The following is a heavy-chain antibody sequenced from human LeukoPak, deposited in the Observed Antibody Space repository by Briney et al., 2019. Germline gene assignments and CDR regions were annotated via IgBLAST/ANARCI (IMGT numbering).Heavy chain of an antibody. Sequence: SETLSLTCTVSGGSISSYYWSWIRQPPGKGLEWIGYIYYSGSTENNPSLKRRVTISIDTSKNQFSLKLNSVTAADTAVYYCARGLGYCTNGVCPNWFDPWGQGTLVTVSS. D-gene: IGHD2-8*01. CDR2: IYYSGST. CDR1: GGSISSYY. J-gene: IGHJ5*02. CDR3: ARGLGYCTNGVCPNWFDP. V-gene: IGHV4-59*01.